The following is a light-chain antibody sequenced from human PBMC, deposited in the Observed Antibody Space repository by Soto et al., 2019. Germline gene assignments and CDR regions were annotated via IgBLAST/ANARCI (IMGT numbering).Light chain of an antibody. CDR2: KAS. CDR3: QQYNTYST. J-gene: IGKJ1*01. V-gene: IGKV1-5*03. Sequence: DLPMTQSPSTLSASVGETVTITCRASQSITTWLAWYQQKPGKVPNLLIYKASSLESGVPSRFSGSGSGTEFTLTISSLQPDDFATYYCQQYNTYSTFGQGTKVESK. CDR1: QSITTW.